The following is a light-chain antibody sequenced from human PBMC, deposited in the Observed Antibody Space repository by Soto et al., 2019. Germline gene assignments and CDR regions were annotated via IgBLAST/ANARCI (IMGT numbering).Light chain of an antibody. CDR2: GAS. V-gene: IGKV1-39*01. CDR1: QGTSIY. J-gene: IGKJ1*01. CDR3: QQSYSTPT. Sequence: DIQMTQSPSSLSASVGDRVTITCRASQGTSIYLNWYQQKPGKAPKLLIYGASSLQSGVPSRFSGSGSGTDFTLTISNLQPEDFATYYCQQSYSTPTFGQGTKVGIK.